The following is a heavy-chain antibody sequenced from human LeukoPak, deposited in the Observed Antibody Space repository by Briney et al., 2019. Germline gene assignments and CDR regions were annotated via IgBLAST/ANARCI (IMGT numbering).Heavy chain of an antibody. J-gene: IGHJ4*02. CDR2: IYYSGST. CDR3: ARDSGNLIIAARHFDY. V-gene: IGHV4-59*12. D-gene: IGHD6-6*01. CDR1: GGSISSYY. Sequence: SETLSLTCTVSGGSISSYYWSWIRQPPGKGLEWIGSIYYSGSTYYNPSLKSRVTISVDTSKNQFSLKLSSVTAADTAVYYCARDSGNLIIAARHFDYWGQGTLVTVSS.